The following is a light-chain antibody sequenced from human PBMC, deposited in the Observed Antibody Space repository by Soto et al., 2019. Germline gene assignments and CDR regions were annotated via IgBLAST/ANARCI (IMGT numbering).Light chain of an antibody. CDR2: DVT. V-gene: IGLV2-14*03. CDR1: SSDVGSYNY. CDR3: SSYTSSRTLV. J-gene: IGLJ1*01. Sequence: QSVLTQPASVSGSPLQSITISCTGTSSDVGSYNYVSWYQHHPGKVPKLMIYDVTNRPSGVSDRFSGSKSGNTASLTISGLQAEDEADYYCSSYTSSRTLVFGSGTKVTVL.